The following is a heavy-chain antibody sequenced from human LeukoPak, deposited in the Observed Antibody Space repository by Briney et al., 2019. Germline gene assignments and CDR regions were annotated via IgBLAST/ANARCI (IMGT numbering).Heavy chain of an antibody. Sequence: GGSLRLSCAASGFTFSSYGMHWVRQAPGKGLEWVAVISYDGSNKYYADSVKGRFTISRDNSKNTLYLQMNSLRAEDTAVYYCAKDASLGSGWGQGTLVTVSS. V-gene: IGHV3-30*18. CDR1: GFTFSSYG. D-gene: IGHD6-19*01. CDR2: ISYDGSNK. CDR3: AKDASLGSG. J-gene: IGHJ4*02.